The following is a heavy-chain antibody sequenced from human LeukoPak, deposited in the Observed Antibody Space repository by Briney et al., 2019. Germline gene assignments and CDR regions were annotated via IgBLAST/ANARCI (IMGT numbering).Heavy chain of an antibody. J-gene: IGHJ4*02. CDR1: GFTFGSYA. CDR3: VRDVGVGTGIYYYFDY. CDR2: VSYDGGNT. V-gene: IGHV3-33*01. Sequence: GGSLSLSCAASGFTFGSYAMHWDRQAPGKGLVWVGLVSYDGGNTYYGDSVRGRFSISRDNSKNTVYLQMNSPRADDSAVYYCVRDVGVGTGIYYYFDYWGQGTLVTVSS. D-gene: IGHD2-8*02.